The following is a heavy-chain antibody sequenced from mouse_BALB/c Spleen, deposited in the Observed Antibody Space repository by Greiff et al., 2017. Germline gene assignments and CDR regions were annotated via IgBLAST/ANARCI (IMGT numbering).Heavy chain of an antibody. CDR3: ATSTMIKNYAMDD. J-gene: IGHJ4*01. D-gene: IGHD2-4*01. CDR1: GYTFTDYA. Sequence: QVQLQQSGAELVRPGVSVKISCKGSGYTFTDYAMHWVKQSHAKSLEWIGVISTYYGDASYNQKFKGKATMTVDKSSSTAYMELARLTSEDSAIYYCATSTMIKNYAMDDWGQGTSVTVSS. V-gene: IGHV1S137*01. CDR2: ISTYYGDA.